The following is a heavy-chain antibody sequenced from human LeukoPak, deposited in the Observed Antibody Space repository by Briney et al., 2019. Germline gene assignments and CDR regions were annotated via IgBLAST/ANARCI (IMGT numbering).Heavy chain of an antibody. CDR3: ARERYCSSTSCYYFDY. J-gene: IGHJ4*02. CDR1: GYTFTSYG. Sequence: ASVKVSCKASGYTFTSYGISWVRQAPGQGLEWMGWISAYNGNTNNAQKLQGRVTMTTDTSTSTAYMELRSLRSDDTAVYYCARERYCSSTSCYYFDYWGQGTLVTVSS. V-gene: IGHV1-18*01. CDR2: ISAYNGNT. D-gene: IGHD2-2*01.